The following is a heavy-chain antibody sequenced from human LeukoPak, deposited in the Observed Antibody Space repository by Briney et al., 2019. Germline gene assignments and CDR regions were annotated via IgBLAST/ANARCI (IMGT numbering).Heavy chain of an antibody. Sequence: ASVKVSCKASGYTFTGYYMHWVRQAPGQGLEWMGWINPNSGGTNYAQKFQGRVTMTRDTSISTAYMELSRLRSDDTAVYYCARSYGSGSSYFDYWGQRTLVTVSS. CDR2: INPNSGGT. CDR1: GYTFTGYY. V-gene: IGHV1-2*02. J-gene: IGHJ4*02. D-gene: IGHD3-10*01. CDR3: ARSYGSGSSYFDY.